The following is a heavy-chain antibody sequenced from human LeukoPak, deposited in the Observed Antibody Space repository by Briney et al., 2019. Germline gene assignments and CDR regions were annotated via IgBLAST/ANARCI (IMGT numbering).Heavy chain of an antibody. CDR1: GFTFSSYA. CDR2: ISSNGGST. V-gene: IGHV3-64*01. J-gene: IGHJ6*03. D-gene: IGHD6-13*01. CDR3: ARDKEGYSSSWYYRYYYYYYMDV. Sequence: GGSLRLSCAASGFTFSSYAMSWVRQAPGKGLEYVSAISSNGGSTYYANSVKGRFTISRDNSKNTLYLQMGSLRAEDMAVYYCARDKEGYSSSWYYRYYYYYYMDVWGKGTTVTVSS.